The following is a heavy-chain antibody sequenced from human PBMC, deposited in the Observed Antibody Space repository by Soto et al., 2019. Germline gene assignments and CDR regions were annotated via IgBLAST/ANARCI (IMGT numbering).Heavy chain of an antibody. J-gene: IGHJ5*01. V-gene: IGHV3-23*01. Sequence: PGGSLRLSCAASGFTFSSYAMRWVRQAPGKGLEWVSAITGSGGSTYYTDSVKGRFTISRDNSKNTLYLQMNSLRAEDTAVYYCAKDRVNLIVVVWPPGWFDSWGQGTLVTVSS. CDR3: AKDRVNLIVVVWPPGWFDS. CDR1: GFTFSSYA. CDR2: ITGSGGST. D-gene: IGHD3-22*01.